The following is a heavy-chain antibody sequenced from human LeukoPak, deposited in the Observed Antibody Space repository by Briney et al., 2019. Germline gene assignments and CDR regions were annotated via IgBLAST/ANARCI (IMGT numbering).Heavy chain of an antibody. Sequence: ASVKVSCKASGYTFTSYGISWVRQAPGQGLEWMGWISAYNGNTNYAQKLQGRVTMTTDTSTSTAHMELRSLRSDDTAVYYCARQLVPSHPFDYWGQGTLVTVSS. D-gene: IGHD6-13*01. CDR2: ISAYNGNT. CDR1: GYTFTSYG. J-gene: IGHJ4*02. V-gene: IGHV1-18*01. CDR3: ARQLVPSHPFDY.